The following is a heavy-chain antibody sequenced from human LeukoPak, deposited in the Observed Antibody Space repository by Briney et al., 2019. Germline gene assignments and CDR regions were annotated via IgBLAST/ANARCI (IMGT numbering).Heavy chain of an antibody. CDR2: IKQDGSEK. CDR3: ARVSRYYDFWSGLLY. D-gene: IGHD3-3*01. V-gene: IGHV3-7*01. J-gene: IGHJ4*02. Sequence: GGSLRLSCAASGFTVSNNYMSWVRQAPGKGLEWVANIKQDGSEKYYVDSVKGRFTISRDNAKNSLYLQMNSLRAEDTAVYYCARVSRYYDFWSGLLYWGQGTLVTVSS. CDR1: GFTVSNNY.